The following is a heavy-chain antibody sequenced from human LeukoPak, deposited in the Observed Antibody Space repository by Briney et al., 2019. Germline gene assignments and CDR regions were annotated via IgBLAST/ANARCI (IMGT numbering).Heavy chain of an antibody. D-gene: IGHD3-16*01. Sequence: GRSLRLSCAASGFTFSSYAMHWVRQAPGKGLEWVAVISSDGSNKYYADSVKGRFTISRDNSKNTLYLQMNSLRAEDTAVYYCARDQKCSGESIAYYYYGMDVWGQGTTVTVSS. CDR1: GFTFSSYA. J-gene: IGHJ6*02. CDR3: ARDQKCSGESIAYYYYGMDV. V-gene: IGHV3-30*04. CDR2: ISSDGSNK.